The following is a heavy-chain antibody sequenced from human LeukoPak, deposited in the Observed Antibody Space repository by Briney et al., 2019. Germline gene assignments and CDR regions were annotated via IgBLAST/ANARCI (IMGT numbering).Heavy chain of an antibody. CDR1: GGSISSYY. Sequence: SETLSLTCTVSGGSISSYYWSWLRQPPGKGLEWIGYIYYSGSTNYNPSLRSRVTISVDTSKNQFSLKLSSVTAADTAVYYCARGGRQLGGYYYGSGSYSTRWFDPWGQGTLVTVSS. J-gene: IGHJ5*02. CDR2: IYYSGST. D-gene: IGHD3-10*01. V-gene: IGHV4-59*01. CDR3: ARGGRQLGGYYYGSGSYSTRWFDP.